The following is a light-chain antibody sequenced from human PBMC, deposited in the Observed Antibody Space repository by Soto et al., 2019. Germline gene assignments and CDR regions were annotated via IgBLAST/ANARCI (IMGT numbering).Light chain of an antibody. V-gene: IGKV3-11*01. CDR2: DTS. CDR3: QKTANWPRT. Sequence: EIVLTHSPATLSFSPGQRATLSCMASQSINYYLAWYQQKPGQPPRLLIYDTSNRASGIPARFSGSGSGTDFTLTINSLEPDDFAVYYCQKTANWPRTFGLGTKGDIK. J-gene: IGKJ1*01. CDR1: QSINYY.